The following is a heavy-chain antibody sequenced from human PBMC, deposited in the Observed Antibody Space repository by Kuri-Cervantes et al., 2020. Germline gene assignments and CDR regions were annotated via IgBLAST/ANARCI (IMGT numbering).Heavy chain of an antibody. CDR2: IGTAGDT. CDR1: GFTFSSYE. Sequence: GGSLRLSCAASGFTFSSYEMHWVRQATGKGLEWVSAIGTAGDTYYPGSVKGRFTISRENAKNSLYLQMNSLRAEDTAVYYCARPSGSYSLLDAFDIWGQGTMVTVSS. J-gene: IGHJ3*02. D-gene: IGHD1-26*01. CDR3: ARPSGSYSLLDAFDI. V-gene: IGHV3-13*01.